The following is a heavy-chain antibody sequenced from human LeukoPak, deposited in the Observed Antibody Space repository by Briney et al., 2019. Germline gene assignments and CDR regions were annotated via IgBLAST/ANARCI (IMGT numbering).Heavy chain of an antibody. D-gene: IGHD3-10*01. Sequence: PGGSLRLSCAASGFTFSSYAMHWVRQAPGKGLEWVAVISYDGSNKYYADSVKGRFTISRDNAKNSLYLQMNSLRAEDTAVYYCARDRGWFGFDPWGQGTLVTVSS. CDR2: ISYDGSNK. J-gene: IGHJ5*02. CDR3: ARDRGWFGFDP. V-gene: IGHV3-30-3*01. CDR1: GFTFSSYA.